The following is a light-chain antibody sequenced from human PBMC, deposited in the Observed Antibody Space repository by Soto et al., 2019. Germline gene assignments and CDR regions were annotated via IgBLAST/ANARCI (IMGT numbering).Light chain of an antibody. CDR3: QQYNNWPGWT. CDR1: QSVNSN. V-gene: IGKV3-15*01. Sequence: EIVMTQSPATLSVSPGERATLSCRASQSVNSNLAWYQQKPGHAPRLLIYGASTRATGIPARFSGSGSGTEFTLTISSLQSEDFAVYYCQQYNNWPGWTFGQGTKVEIK. J-gene: IGKJ1*01. CDR2: GAS.